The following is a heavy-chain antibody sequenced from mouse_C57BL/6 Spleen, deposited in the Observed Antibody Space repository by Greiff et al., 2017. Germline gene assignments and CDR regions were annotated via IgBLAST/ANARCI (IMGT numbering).Heavy chain of an antibody. CDR2: IDPSDSDT. CDR3: VRGFYYGYYFDY. J-gene: IGHJ2*01. D-gene: IGHD2-1*01. CDR1: GYTFTSYW. Sequence: QVQLQQSGAELVRPGSSVKLSCKASGYTFTSYWMHWVKQRPIQGLEWIGNIDPSDSDTHYNQKFKDKATLTVDKSSSTAYVQRSSLTSEDSAFYCGVRGFYYGYYFDYWGQGTTLTVSS. V-gene: IGHV1-52*01.